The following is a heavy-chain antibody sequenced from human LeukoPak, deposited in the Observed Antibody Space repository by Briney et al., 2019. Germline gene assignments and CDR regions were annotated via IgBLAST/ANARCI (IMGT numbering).Heavy chain of an antibody. V-gene: IGHV3-7*01. D-gene: IGHD3-22*01. Sequence: PGGSLRLSCAASGFTFSSYWMSGVRQAPGKELEWVANIKQDGSEKYYVDSVKGRFTISRDNAKNSLYLQMNSLRAEDTAVYYCARDADYYDSSGYYSWGGNDYWGQGTLVTVSS. CDR2: IKQDGSEK. CDR1: GFTFSSYW. J-gene: IGHJ4*02. CDR3: ARDADYYDSSGYYSWGGNDY.